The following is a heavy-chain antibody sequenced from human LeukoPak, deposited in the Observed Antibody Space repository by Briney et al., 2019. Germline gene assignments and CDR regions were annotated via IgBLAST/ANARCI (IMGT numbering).Heavy chain of an antibody. D-gene: IGHD3-22*01. J-gene: IGHJ4*02. Sequence: PSETLSLTRSVSGGSISTYYWSWIRQPPGKGLEWIGSIYYSGSTYYNPPLKSRVTISVDTSKNQFSLKLSSVTAADTAVYYCASTYYYDLQPHPFDYWGQGTLVTVSS. CDR2: IYYSGST. CDR1: GGSISTYY. V-gene: IGHV4-39*07. CDR3: ASTYYYDLQPHPFDY.